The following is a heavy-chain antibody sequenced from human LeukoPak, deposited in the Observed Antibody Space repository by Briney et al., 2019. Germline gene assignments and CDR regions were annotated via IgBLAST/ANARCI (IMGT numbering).Heavy chain of an antibody. CDR2: FDPEDGET. Sequence: ASVKVSCKVSGYTVTELSMHWVRQAPGKGRGWRGGFDPEDGETIYAQKFQGRVTMTEDTSTDIAYMELSSLRSEDRDVYHCAGEVAGKRRWLEPWGQGLLVTVSS. J-gene: IGHJ5*02. D-gene: IGHD6-19*01. CDR3: AGEVAGKRRWLEP. V-gene: IGHV1-24*01. CDR1: GYTVTELS.